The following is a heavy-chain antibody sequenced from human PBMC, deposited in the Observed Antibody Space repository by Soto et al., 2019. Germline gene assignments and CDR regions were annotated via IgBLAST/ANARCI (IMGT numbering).Heavy chain of an antibody. Sequence: SDPLSLTCTVSGGSISISSYYWGWIRQPPGKGLEWIGSIYYSGSTYSNPSLKSRVTISVDTSKNQLSLKLSSVTAADTAVYYRARHQRRPGDWLDPWGQGTLVTAPS. J-gene: IGHJ5*02. CDR2: IYYSGST. V-gene: IGHV4-39*01. CDR1: GGSISISSYY. CDR3: ARHQRRPGDWLDP. D-gene: IGHD6-25*01.